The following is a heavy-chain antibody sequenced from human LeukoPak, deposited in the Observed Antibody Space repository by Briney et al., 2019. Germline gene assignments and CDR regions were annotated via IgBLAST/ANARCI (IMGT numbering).Heavy chain of an antibody. Sequence: ASVKVSCKASGYTFTRYYMHWVRQAPGQGLEWMGIINPSGCRTRYPQQFQGRVTMTTDTSTSTVYMELSSLRSEDTAVYYCARVRRGIAANYFDYWGQGTLVTVSS. CDR1: GYTFTRYY. V-gene: IGHV1-46*01. CDR2: INPSGCRT. J-gene: IGHJ4*02. D-gene: IGHD6-13*01. CDR3: ARVRRGIAANYFDY.